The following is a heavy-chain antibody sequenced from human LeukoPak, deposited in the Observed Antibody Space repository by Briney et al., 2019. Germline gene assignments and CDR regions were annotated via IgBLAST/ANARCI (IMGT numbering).Heavy chain of an antibody. CDR1: NGSVNFVSYY. D-gene: IGHD3-9*01. V-gene: IGHV4-61*01. Sequence: SETLSLTCTVSNGSVNFVSYYWSWIRQPPGKGLEWLGYIHYTGNTIYNPSLKSRVTISMDTAKNQFSLKVSSVTAADTAVYYCARDGAGMTGTGLDYWGQGILATVSS. CDR2: IHYTGNT. CDR3: ARDGAGMTGTGLDY. J-gene: IGHJ4*02.